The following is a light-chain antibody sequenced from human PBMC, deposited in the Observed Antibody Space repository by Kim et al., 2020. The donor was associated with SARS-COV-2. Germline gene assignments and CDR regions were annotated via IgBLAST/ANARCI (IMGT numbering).Light chain of an antibody. CDR2: GNS. CDR1: SSNIGAGYD. V-gene: IGLV1-40*01. J-gene: IGLJ1*01. CDR3: QSYDNSLSGYV. Sequence: RVTSSCTGSSSNIGAGYDVHWYQQLPGTAPKLLIYGNSNRPSGVPDRFSGSKSGTSASLAITGLQAEDETDYYCQSYDNSLSGYVFGTGTKVTVL.